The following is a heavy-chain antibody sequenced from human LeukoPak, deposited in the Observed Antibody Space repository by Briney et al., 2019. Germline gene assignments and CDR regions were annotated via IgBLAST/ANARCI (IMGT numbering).Heavy chain of an antibody. V-gene: IGHV3-30-3*02. CDR3: AKMPVSYSSGWSVFDY. Sequence: GGSLRLSCAASGFTFSSYAMHWVRQAPGKGLEWVAVISYDGSNKYYADPVKGRFTISRDNSKNTLYLQMNSLRAEDTAVYYCAKMPVSYSSGWSVFDYWGQGNLVTVSS. CDR1: GFTFSSYA. CDR2: ISYDGSNK. J-gene: IGHJ4*02. D-gene: IGHD6-19*01.